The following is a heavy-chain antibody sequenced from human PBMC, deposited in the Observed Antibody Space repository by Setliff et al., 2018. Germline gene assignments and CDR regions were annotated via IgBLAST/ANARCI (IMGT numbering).Heavy chain of an antibody. CDR2: ISAYNGNT. J-gene: IGHJ4*02. Sequence: ASVKVSCKASGYTFTSYGISWVRQAPGQGLEWMGWISAYNGNTNYAQKLQGRVTMTTDTSTSTAYMELRSLGSDDTAIYYCARGGGAGGAAGTGGDYWGQGTLVTVSS. CDR1: GYTFTSYG. CDR3: ARGGGAGGAAGTGGDY. V-gene: IGHV1-18*01. D-gene: IGHD6-13*01.